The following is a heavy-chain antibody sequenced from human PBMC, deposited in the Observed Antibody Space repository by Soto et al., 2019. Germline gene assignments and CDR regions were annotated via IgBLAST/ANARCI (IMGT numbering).Heavy chain of an antibody. Sequence: GGSLRLSCAAAGFTVSSNYMSWVRQAPGKGLEWVSVIYSGGSTYYADSVKGRFTISRHNSKNTLYLQMNSLRAEDTAVYYCAREKKYYDILTGYYYYFEYWGQGTLVTVSS. D-gene: IGHD3-9*01. V-gene: IGHV3-53*04. J-gene: IGHJ4*02. CDR2: IYSGGST. CDR1: GFTVSSNY. CDR3: AREKKYYDILTGYYYYFEY.